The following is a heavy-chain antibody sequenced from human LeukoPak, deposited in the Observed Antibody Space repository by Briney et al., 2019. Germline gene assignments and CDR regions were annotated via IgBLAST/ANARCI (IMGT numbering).Heavy chain of an antibody. CDR2: IYSGGST. CDR1: GFTVSSNY. D-gene: IGHD3-3*01. J-gene: IGHJ4*02. V-gene: IGHV3-66*02. CDR3: ARDWSWSGYYKGLAVDY. Sequence: GGSLRLSCAASGFTVSSNYMSWVRQAPGKGLEWVSVIYSGGSTYYADSVKGRFTISRDNSKNTLYLQMNSLRAEDTAEYYCARDWSWSGYYKGLAVDYWGQGTLVTVSS.